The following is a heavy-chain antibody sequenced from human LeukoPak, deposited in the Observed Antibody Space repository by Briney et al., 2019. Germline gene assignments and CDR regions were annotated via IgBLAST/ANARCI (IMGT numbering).Heavy chain of an antibody. CDR2: INPNSGGT. Sequence: ASVKVSCKASGYTFTGYYMHWVRQAPGQGLEWMGRINPNSGGTNYAQKFQGRVTMTRDTPISTAYMELSRLRSDDTAVYYCARGLAYCGGDCYSDYWGRGTLVTVSS. CDR1: GYTFTGYY. CDR3: ARGLAYCGGDCYSDY. V-gene: IGHV1-2*06. J-gene: IGHJ2*01. D-gene: IGHD2-21*01.